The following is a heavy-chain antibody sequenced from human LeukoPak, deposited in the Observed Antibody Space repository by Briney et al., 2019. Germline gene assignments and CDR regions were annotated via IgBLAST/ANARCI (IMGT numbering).Heavy chain of an antibody. J-gene: IGHJ4*02. CDR1: GFTFNNYC. CDR3: ANLQWNDGRCFDY. D-gene: IGHD1-1*01. CDR2: ISGGGGNT. Sequence: GGSLRLSCAASGFTFNNYCMNWVRQAPGKGLEWVAVISGGGGNTYYADTVKGRFSITRDNSKNTLYLQMNSPRVADTAVYYCANLQWNDGRCFDYWGQGTLVTVSS. V-gene: IGHV3-23*01.